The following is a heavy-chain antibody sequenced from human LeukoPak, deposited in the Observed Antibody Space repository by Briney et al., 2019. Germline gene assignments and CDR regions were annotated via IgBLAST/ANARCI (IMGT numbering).Heavy chain of an antibody. D-gene: IGHD2-15*01. CDR3: ARGELGYCSGGSCYSTDFDY. J-gene: IGHJ4*02. Sequence: SETLSLTCAVYGGSFSGYYWSWIRQPPGKGLEWIGYIYYSGSTNYNPSLKSRVTISVDTSKNQFSLKLSSVTAADTAVYYCARGELGYCSGGSCYSTDFDYWGQGTLVTVSS. V-gene: IGHV4-59*01. CDR1: GGSFSGYY. CDR2: IYYSGST.